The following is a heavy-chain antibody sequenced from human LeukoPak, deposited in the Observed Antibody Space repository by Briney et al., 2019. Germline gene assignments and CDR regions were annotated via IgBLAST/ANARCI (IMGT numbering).Heavy chain of an antibody. CDR3: ARGGYCSGGSCYDYYYYMDV. CDR2: INPSGGST. V-gene: IGHV1-46*01. D-gene: IGHD2-15*01. J-gene: IGHJ6*03. CDR1: GYTFTSYY. Sequence: ASVKVSCKASGYTFTSYYMHWVRQAPGQGLEWMGIINPSGGSTSCAQKFQGRVTMTRNTSISTAYMELSSLRSEDTAVYYCARGGYCSGGSCYDYYYYMDVWGKGTTVTISS.